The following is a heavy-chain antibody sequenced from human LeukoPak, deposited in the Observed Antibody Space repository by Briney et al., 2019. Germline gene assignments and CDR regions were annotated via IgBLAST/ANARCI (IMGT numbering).Heavy chain of an antibody. D-gene: IGHD6-19*01. Sequence: SGPTLVNPTQTLTLTCTFSGYSLSTSGMCVSWIRQPPGKGLEWIGYIYGSGSTHYDPSLRSRVTISEDTSKNQFSLKLTSVTAADTAVYYCARNVGWYSHDSWGQGTLVTVSS. CDR2: IYGSGST. CDR1: GYSLSTSGMC. V-gene: IGHV4-61*08. J-gene: IGHJ4*02. CDR3: ARNVGWYSHDS.